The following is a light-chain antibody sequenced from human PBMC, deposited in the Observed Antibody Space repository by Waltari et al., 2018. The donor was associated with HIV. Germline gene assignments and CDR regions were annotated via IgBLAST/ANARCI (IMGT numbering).Light chain of an antibody. Sequence: DIQMTQSPSALSASVGARVVITCRASESISNCANWYQQKAGQAPKLLIYGGNKLQRGVPSRFSGSGSGTHFTLTINTLQPEDSATYFCQQSFHAHHTFGQGT. J-gene: IGKJ2*01. CDR2: GGN. CDR3: QQSFHAHHT. CDR1: ESISNC. V-gene: IGKV1-39*01.